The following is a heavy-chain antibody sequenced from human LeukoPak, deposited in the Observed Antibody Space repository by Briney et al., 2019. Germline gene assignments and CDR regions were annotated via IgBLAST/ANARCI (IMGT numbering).Heavy chain of an antibody. CDR3: ARINLDTDSSSWVY. CDR1: GGTFSSDT. CDR2: IIPILGIA. J-gene: IGHJ4*02. V-gene: IGHV1-69*02. Sequence: SVKVSCKAAGGTFSSDTISWVRQAPGQGLEWMGRIIPILGIANYAQKFQGRVTITADKSTSTAYMELSSLRSEDTAVYYCARINLDTDSSSWVYWGQGTLVTVSS. D-gene: IGHD6-6*01.